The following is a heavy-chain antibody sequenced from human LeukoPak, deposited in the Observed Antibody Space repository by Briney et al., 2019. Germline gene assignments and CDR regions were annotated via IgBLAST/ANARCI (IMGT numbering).Heavy chain of an antibody. J-gene: IGHJ4*02. CDR2: IYYSGST. CDR3: ARLSKSGSVVPAAIWDGRFDYFDY. V-gene: IGHV4-59*08. Sequence: SETLSLTCAVYGGSFSSYYWSWIRQPPGKGLEWIGYIYYSGSTNYNPSLKSRVTISVDTSKNQFSLKLSSVTAADTAVYYCARLSKSGSVVPAAIWDGRFDYFDYWGQGTLVTVSS. CDR1: GGSFSSYY. D-gene: IGHD2-2*02.